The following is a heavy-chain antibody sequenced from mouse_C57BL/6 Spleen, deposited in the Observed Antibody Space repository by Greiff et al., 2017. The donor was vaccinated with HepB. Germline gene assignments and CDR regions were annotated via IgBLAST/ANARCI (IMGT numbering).Heavy chain of an antibody. D-gene: IGHD2-1*01. Sequence: QVQLQQPGAELVKPGASVKLSCKASGYTFTSYWMHWVKQRPGQGLEWIGMIHPNSGSTNYNEKFKSKATLTVDKSSSTAYMQLSSLTSEDSAVYYCARIVGNYEVYFDCWGHGTTLTVSS. CDR3: ARIVGNYEVYFDC. CDR1: GYTFTSYW. V-gene: IGHV1-64*01. J-gene: IGHJ2*01. CDR2: IHPNSGST.